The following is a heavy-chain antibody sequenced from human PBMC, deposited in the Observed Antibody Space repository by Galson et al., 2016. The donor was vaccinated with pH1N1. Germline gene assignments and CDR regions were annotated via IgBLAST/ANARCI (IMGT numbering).Heavy chain of an antibody. D-gene: IGHD3-16*01. Sequence: SVKVSCKASGGTFYKFSFTWVRQAPGQGLEWMVGTIPIFGTPTYAQRFQDRLTISADESTNTAYMELDRLKSEDTAIFYCAGTDLRQGELTYDFSYDMDVWGQGTTVTVSS. CDR1: GGTFYKFS. CDR2: TIPIFGTP. V-gene: IGHV1-69*13. CDR3: AGTDLRQGELTYDFSYDMDV. J-gene: IGHJ6*02.